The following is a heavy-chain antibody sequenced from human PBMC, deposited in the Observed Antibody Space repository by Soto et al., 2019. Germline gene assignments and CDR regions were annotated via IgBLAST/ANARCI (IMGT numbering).Heavy chain of an antibody. CDR3: ARGRGWRDY. CDR2: MDPNSGNT. Sequence: QVQLVQSGAEVKKPGASVKVSCNASGYTFTNYDINWVRQAPGQGLEWMGWMDPNSGNTDYAQKFQGRVTITRNTSISTAYLELSSLSSEDTAVYYCARGRGWRDYWCQGTLVTVSS. V-gene: IGHV1-8*01. CDR1: GYTFTNYD. J-gene: IGHJ4*02. D-gene: IGHD6-19*01.